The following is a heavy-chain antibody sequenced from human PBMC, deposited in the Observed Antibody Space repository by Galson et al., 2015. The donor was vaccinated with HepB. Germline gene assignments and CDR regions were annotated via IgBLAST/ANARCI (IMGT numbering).Heavy chain of an antibody. V-gene: IGHV1-18*04. CDR1: GYTFVSFG. CDR2: TTPYNTNR. Sequence: SVKVSCKASGYTFVSFGVSWVRQAPGQGLEWMGWTTPYNTNRIYAQKFQGRVTMTADTSTSTAYMELRSLRSDDTAVYYCARTYGAANYKVQLDVWGQGTTVTVFS. CDR3: ARTYGAANYKVQLDV. J-gene: IGHJ6*02. D-gene: IGHD4/OR15-4a*01.